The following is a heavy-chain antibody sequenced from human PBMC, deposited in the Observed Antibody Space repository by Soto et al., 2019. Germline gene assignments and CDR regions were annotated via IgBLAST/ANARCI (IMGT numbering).Heavy chain of an antibody. CDR2: VDGSGGDT. CDR3: AKEIFAAAYAATSAFDL. CDR1: GFTFSSHA. V-gene: IGHV3-23*01. D-gene: IGHD2-8*01. Sequence: GGSLRLSCAASGFTFSSHAMGWLRQAPGTGPKWVAFVDGSGGDTSYADSVKGRFTISRDNSDNSLYLHMNSPGAEDTGRYFCAKEIFAAAYAATSAFDLWGQGTLVTVSS. J-gene: IGHJ4*02.